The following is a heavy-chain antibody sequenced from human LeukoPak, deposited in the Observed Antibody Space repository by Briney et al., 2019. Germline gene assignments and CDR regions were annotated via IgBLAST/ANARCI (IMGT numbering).Heavy chain of an antibody. CDR3: ARGEDFYGYFDY. Sequence: PSETLSLTCAVYGGSFSGYYWSWIRQPPGKGLEWIGEINHSGSTNYNPSLKSRVTISVDTSKNQFSLKLSSVTAADTAVYYCARGEDFYGYFDYWGREPWSPSPQ. CDR2: INHSGST. CDR1: GGSFSGYY. D-gene: IGHD4-17*01. J-gene: IGHJ4*02. V-gene: IGHV4-34*01.